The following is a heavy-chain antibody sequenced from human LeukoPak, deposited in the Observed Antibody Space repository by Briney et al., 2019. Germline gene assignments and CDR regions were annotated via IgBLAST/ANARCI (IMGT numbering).Heavy chain of an antibody. V-gene: IGHV5-51*01. CDR2: TYPGDSDT. Sequence: GESLKISCKGSGYSFTNYWIAWVRQMPGKGLEWMGITYPGDSDTRYSPSFQGQVTISADKSISTAYLQWSSLEASGTAMYCCARHQGSNYGLDVWGQGTTVTVSS. CDR1: GYSFTNYW. D-gene: IGHD6-13*01. J-gene: IGHJ6*02. CDR3: ARHQGSNYGLDV.